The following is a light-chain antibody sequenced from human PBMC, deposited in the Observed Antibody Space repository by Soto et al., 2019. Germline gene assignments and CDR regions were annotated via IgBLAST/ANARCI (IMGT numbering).Light chain of an antibody. J-gene: IGLJ1*01. CDR2: SNN. CDR3: AAWDDSLNGYV. V-gene: IGLV1-44*01. Sequence: SALTQPPSASGTPGQRVTISCSGGSSNIGSNAVNWYRQLPGTAPKLLIHSNNQRPSGVPDRFSGSKSGTSASLAISGLQSEDEADYYCAAWDDSLNGYVFGTGTKVTVL. CDR1: SSNIGSNA.